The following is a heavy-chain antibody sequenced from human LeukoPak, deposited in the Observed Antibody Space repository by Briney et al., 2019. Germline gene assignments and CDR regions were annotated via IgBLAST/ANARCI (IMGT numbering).Heavy chain of an antibody. CDR3: AKDQPHIVGATSNFDY. CDR1: GFTFSSYA. D-gene: IGHD1-26*01. J-gene: IGHJ4*02. V-gene: IGHV3-23*01. CDR2: ISGSGGST. Sequence: GGSLRLSCAASGFTFSSYAMSWVRQAPGKGLEWVSAISGSGGSTYYADSVKGGFTISRDNSKNTLYLQMDSLRAEDTAVYYCAKDQPHIVGATSNFDYWGQGTLVTVSS.